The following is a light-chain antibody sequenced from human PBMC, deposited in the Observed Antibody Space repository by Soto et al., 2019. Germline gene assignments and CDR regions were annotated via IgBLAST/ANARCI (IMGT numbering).Light chain of an antibody. CDR3: QQYNDYSWT. CDR1: QNIDTW. CDR2: KAS. Sequence: DIQMTQSPSTLSASVGDRVTITCRASQNIDTWLAWYQQKPGKAPKLLIYKASNLESGVPSRFSGSGSGTEFTLTISSLQPDDFATYYCQQYNDYSWTFGQGTKVDIK. J-gene: IGKJ1*01. V-gene: IGKV1-5*03.